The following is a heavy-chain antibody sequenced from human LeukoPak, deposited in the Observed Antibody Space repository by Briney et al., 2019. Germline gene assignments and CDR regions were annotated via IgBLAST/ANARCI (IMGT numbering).Heavy chain of an antibody. CDR1: GGSINSDY. D-gene: IGHD3-16*01. V-gene: IGHV4-59*08. Sequence: SETLSLNCTVSGGSINSDYWSWIRQPPGKGLEWIGYINYSGNTNSNPSLRSRVTISVDTSKNQVSLKLSSVTAADTAVYFCARHRPGEKRFDPWGQGALVTVSS. CDR2: INYSGNT. CDR3: ARHRPGEKRFDP. J-gene: IGHJ5*02.